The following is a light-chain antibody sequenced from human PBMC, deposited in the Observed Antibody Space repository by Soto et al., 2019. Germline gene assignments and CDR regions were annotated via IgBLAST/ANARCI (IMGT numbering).Light chain of an antibody. CDR2: GAS. V-gene: IGKV3-20*01. Sequence: EIVLTQSPGTLSLSPGERATLSCRASQSVRSNYLAWYQRKPGQAPRLLIYGASTRATGIPDRFSRTGSGTDFTLSISRLEPEDFAVYYCQQYGGSPYTFGQGTKLEIK. CDR1: QSVRSNY. CDR3: QQYGGSPYT. J-gene: IGKJ2*01.